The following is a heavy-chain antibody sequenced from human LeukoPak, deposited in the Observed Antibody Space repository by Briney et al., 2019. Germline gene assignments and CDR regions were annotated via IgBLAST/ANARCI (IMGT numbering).Heavy chain of an antibody. CDR1: GFTFSSYG. J-gene: IGHJ4*02. Sequence: PGGSLRLSCAASGFTFSSYGMDWVRQAPGKGLEWVSVIYNSGRTFYADSVKGRFTISRDNSKNTLYLQMNSLRVEDTAVYYCAREISVATGAFDSWGQGTLVTVSS. CDR3: AREISVATGAFDS. D-gene: IGHD6-19*01. CDR2: IYNSGRT. V-gene: IGHV3-53*01.